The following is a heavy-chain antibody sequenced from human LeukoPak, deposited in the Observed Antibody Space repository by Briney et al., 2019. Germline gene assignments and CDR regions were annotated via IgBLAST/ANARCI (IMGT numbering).Heavy chain of an antibody. D-gene: IGHD3-3*01. Sequence: SETLSLTCTVSGGSISSGSYYWSWIRQPAGKGLEWIGRIYTSGSTNYNPSLKSRVTISVDTSKNQFSLKLSSVTAADTAVYYCAREEWLAIDYWAREPWSPSPQ. V-gene: IGHV4-61*02. CDR2: IYTSGST. J-gene: IGHJ4*02. CDR3: AREEWLAIDY. CDR1: GGSISSGSYY.